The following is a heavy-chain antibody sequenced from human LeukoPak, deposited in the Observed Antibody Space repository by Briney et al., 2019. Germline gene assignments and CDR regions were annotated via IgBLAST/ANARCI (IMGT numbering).Heavy chain of an antibody. J-gene: IGHJ4*02. Sequence: GGSLRLSCAASGFTFSTYAMSWVRQAREKGLEWVSVISGSGGSKYYTDSVKGRFTISRDNSESTLYLQMNSLRAEDTAVYYCAKEGGLFDSSGYSENWGQGTLVSVSS. CDR1: GFTFSTYA. D-gene: IGHD3-22*01. V-gene: IGHV3-23*01. CDR2: ISGSGGSK. CDR3: AKEGGLFDSSGYSEN.